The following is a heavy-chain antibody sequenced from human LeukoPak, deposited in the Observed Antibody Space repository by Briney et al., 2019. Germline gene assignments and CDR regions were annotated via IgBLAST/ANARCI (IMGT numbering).Heavy chain of an antibody. CDR3: ARRRYYDGSGYLE. D-gene: IGHD3-22*01. V-gene: IGHV4-39*01. Sequence: SETLSLTCSVSGDSVSGSDSYWAWSPQPPGKGLEWIGTIYYSGRTYYSPSLKSRVTMSVDPSNDQFSLNLRSVPPADTAFYYCARRRYYDGSGYLEWGQGTLLSVSS. J-gene: IGHJ1*01. CDR2: IYYSGRT. CDR1: GDSVSGSDSY.